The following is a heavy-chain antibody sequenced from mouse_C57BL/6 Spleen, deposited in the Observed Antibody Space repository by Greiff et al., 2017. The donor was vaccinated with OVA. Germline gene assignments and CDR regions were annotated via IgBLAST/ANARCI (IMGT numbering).Heavy chain of an antibody. Sequence: VQLKQSGPELVKPGASVKISCKASGYSFTDYNMNWVKQSNGKSLEWIGVINPNYGTTSYNQKFKGKATLTVDQSSSTAYMQLNSLTSEDSAVYYCASHYYGSPLGYFDVWGTGTTVTVSS. CDR1: GYSFTDYN. V-gene: IGHV1-39*01. D-gene: IGHD1-1*01. CDR3: ASHYYGSPLGYFDV. CDR2: INPNYGTT. J-gene: IGHJ1*03.